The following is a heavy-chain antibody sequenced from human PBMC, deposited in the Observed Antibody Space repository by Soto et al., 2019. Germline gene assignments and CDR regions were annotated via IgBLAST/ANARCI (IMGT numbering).Heavy chain of an antibody. V-gene: IGHV3-23*01. D-gene: IGHD1-26*01. CDR1: GFTFSSYA. Sequence: GFLRLCCAAAGFTFSSYAMSWVRQAPGKGLEWVSAIGASGAGTYYAEYVKGRFTISRDNSKNTLYLQMNSLRAEDTAVYYCALRKTGSYFDYWGQGTLVTVPQ. CDR2: IGASGAGT. J-gene: IGHJ4*02. CDR3: ALRKTGSYFDY.